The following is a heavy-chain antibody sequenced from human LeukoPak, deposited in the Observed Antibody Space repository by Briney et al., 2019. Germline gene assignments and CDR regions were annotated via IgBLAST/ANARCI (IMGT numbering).Heavy chain of an antibody. CDR2: ISGSGDNT. CDR1: GFTFSGFA. J-gene: IGHJ6*01. D-gene: IGHD1-26*01. Sequence: GGSLRLSCAAPGFTFSGFAMSWVRRTPGKGLEWVSGISGSGDNTLYADSVKGRFTISRGNSKNTLYLEMNSLRAEDTAIYYCAKMKGHPLPKYYMDVWGQGTTVTVSS. CDR3: AKMKGHPLPKYYMDV. V-gene: IGHV3-23*01.